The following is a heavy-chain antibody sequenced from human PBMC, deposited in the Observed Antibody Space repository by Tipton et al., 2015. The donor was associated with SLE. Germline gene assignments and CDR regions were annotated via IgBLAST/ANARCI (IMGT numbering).Heavy chain of an antibody. CDR2: ISYSGAT. V-gene: IGHV4-39*07. Sequence: TLSLTCTVSGDTIDGNTYFWDWIRQPPGKGLMLIGSISYSGATSYNPSLKSRVTISVDTSKNQFSLKLRSVTAADTAVYFCARSAGRRFPFDSWGQGTLVTVSS. CDR1: GDTIDGNTYF. D-gene: IGHD6-6*01. J-gene: IGHJ4*02. CDR3: ARSAGRRFPFDS.